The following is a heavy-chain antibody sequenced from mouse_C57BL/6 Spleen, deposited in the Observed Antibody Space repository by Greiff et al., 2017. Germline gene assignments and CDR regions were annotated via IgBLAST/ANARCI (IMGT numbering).Heavy chain of an antibody. D-gene: IGHD4-1*01. V-gene: IGHV1-69*01. CDR3: AITGDFAY. CDR1: GYGFTSYW. J-gene: IGHJ3*01. Sequence: VQLQQPGAELVMPGASVKLSCKASGYGFTSYWMHWVKQRPGQGLEWIGEIDPSDSYTNYNQKFKGKSTLTVDKSSSTAYMQLSSLTSEDSAVYYCAITGDFAYWGQGTLVTVSA. CDR2: IDPSDSYT.